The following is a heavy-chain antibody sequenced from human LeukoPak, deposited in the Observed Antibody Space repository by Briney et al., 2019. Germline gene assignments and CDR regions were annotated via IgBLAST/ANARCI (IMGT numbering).Heavy chain of an antibody. CDR3: ARDGVHGYKDIDF. CDR2: ISHDGTQR. D-gene: IGHD5-12*01. Sequence: GGSLRLSCAASGFPFRSYSMHWVRQAPGRGLESVAVISHDGTQRYYAGSVKGRFTISRDNSENSLYLQMNSLSADDSALYYCARDGVHGYKDIDFWGQGTLVTVSS. J-gene: IGHJ4*02. V-gene: IGHV3-30-3*01. CDR1: GFPFRSYS.